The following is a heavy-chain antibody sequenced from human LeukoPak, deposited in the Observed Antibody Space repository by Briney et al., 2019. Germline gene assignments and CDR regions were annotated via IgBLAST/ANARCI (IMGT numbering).Heavy chain of an antibody. Sequence: ASVKVSCKASGYTFTGYYMHWVRQAPGQGLEWMGWINPNSGGTNYAQKFQGRVTMTRDTSISTAYMELRSLRSDDTAVYYCARDAAAAGPFDYWGQGTLVTVSS. CDR2: INPNSGGT. J-gene: IGHJ4*02. CDR1: GYTFTGYY. D-gene: IGHD6-13*01. V-gene: IGHV1-2*02. CDR3: ARDAAAAGPFDY.